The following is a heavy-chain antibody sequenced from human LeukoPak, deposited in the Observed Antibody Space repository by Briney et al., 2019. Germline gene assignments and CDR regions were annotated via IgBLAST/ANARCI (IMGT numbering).Heavy chain of an antibody. CDR2: IYYSGST. CDR1: GGSIRSYY. V-gene: IGHV4-59*01. D-gene: IGHD6-19*01. CDR3: ARGSRQWLVRGAEYLQH. J-gene: IGHJ1*01. Sequence: PSETLSLTCTVSGGSIRSYYWSGIRQPPGKGLEGIGYIYYSGSTNYNPSLKTRVTISVDTSKNQFSLKLSSVTAADTAVYYCARGSRQWLVRGAEYLQHWGQGTLVTVSS.